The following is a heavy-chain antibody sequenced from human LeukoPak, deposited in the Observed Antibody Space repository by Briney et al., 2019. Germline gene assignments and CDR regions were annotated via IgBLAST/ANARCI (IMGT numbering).Heavy chain of an antibody. D-gene: IGHD3-3*01. J-gene: IGHJ4*02. CDR2: INHSGST. CDR3: ARDPSGYYPYFDY. CDR1: GGSFSGYY. V-gene: IGHV4-34*01. Sequence: SETLSLTCAVYGGSFSGYYWSWIRQPPGKGLEWIGEINHSGSTNYNPSLKSRVTISVDTSKNQFSPKLSSVTAADTAVYYCARDPSGYYPYFDYWGQGTLVTVSS.